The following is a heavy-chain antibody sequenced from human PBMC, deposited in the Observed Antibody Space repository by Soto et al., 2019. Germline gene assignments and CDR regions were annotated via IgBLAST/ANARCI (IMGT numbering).Heavy chain of an antibody. CDR2: IYPGDSKT. D-gene: IGHD4-17*01. CDR3: TRDLDYGGNSEDFDI. CDR1: EFSFTTYW. V-gene: IGHV5-51*03. Sequence: VQLVQSGAEVEKPGESLKISCKGSEFSFTTYWIAWVRQMPGEGLEWMGIIYPGDSKTTYSPSFQGQVTISADKSINTAYLQLSSLKASDTAMYYCTRDLDYGGNSEDFDIWGQGTRVTVSS. J-gene: IGHJ3*02.